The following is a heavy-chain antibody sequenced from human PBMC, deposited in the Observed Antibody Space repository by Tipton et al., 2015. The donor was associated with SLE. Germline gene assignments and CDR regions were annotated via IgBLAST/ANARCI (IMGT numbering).Heavy chain of an antibody. Sequence: TLSLTCAVYGGSFSGYYWSWIRQPPGKGLEWIGENNHSGSTNYNPSLKSRVTISVDTSKNQFSLKLSSVTAADTAVYYCARKRNGMGIWGQGTMVTVSS. CDR1: GGSFSGYY. CDR3: ARKRNGMGI. V-gene: IGHV4-34*01. D-gene: IGHD5-24*01. CDR2: NNHSGST. J-gene: IGHJ3*02.